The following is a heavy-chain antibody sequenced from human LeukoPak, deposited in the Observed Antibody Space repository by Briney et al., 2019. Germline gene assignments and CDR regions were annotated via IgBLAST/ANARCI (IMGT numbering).Heavy chain of an antibody. CDR1: GFTFGDYA. Sequence: GSLRLSCTASGFTFGDYAMSWVRQAPGKGLEWVGFIRSKAYGGTTEYAASVKGRFTISRDDSKSIAYLQMNSLKTEDTAVYYCTSHDFWSGYTKNYYYYYYMDVWGKGTTVTVSS. J-gene: IGHJ6*03. CDR2: IRSKAYGGTT. CDR3: TSHDFWSGYTKNYYYYYYMDV. D-gene: IGHD3-3*01. V-gene: IGHV3-49*04.